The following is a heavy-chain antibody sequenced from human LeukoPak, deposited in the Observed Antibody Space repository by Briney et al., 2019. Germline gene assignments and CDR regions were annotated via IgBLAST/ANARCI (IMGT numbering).Heavy chain of an antibody. CDR1: GFPFSIYW. V-gene: IGHV3-74*01. J-gene: IGHJ4*02. D-gene: IGHD3-16*01. CDR3: AREGVKAEFDH. CDR2: IRGDERII. Sequence: GVSLRLSCAASGFPFSIYWMLWVRQAPGKGLVWVSRIRGDERIIGYADSVKGRFTIYRDNTKNTLYLQMNSLRAEDTAVYYCAREGVKAEFDHWGQGTLATVSS.